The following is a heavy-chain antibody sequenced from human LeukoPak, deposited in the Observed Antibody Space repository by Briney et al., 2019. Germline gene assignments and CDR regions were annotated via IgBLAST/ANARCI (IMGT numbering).Heavy chain of an antibody. D-gene: IGHD3-9*01. J-gene: IGHJ5*02. CDR2: IYYSGST. Sequence: NTSETLSLTCTVSGGSISSSSYYWGWIRQPPGKGLEWIGSIYYSGSTYYNPSLKSRVTISVDTSKNQFSLKLSSVTAADTAVYYCARVWLRYFDWLQTPDPESFDPWGQGTLVTVSS. CDR3: ARVWLRYFDWLQTPDPESFDP. V-gene: IGHV4-39*01. CDR1: GGSISSSSYY.